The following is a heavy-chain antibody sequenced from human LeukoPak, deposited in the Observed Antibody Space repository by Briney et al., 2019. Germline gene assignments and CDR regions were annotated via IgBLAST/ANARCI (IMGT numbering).Heavy chain of an antibody. Sequence: SSETLFLTCTVSGGSISSGDYYWSWIRQPPGKGLEWIGYIYYSGSAYYNPSLKSRVTISVDTSKNQFSLKLSSVTAADTAVYYCARSHKNWFDPWGQGTLVTVSS. J-gene: IGHJ5*02. V-gene: IGHV4-30-4*08. CDR1: GGSISSGDYY. CDR2: IYYSGSA. CDR3: ARSHKNWFDP.